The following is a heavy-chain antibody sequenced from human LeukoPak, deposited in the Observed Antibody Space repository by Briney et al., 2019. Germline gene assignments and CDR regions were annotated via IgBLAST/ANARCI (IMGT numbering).Heavy chain of an antibody. CDR3: ARRANDSRRWYFFDY. D-gene: IGHD2-8*01. CDR1: GFTFSSYA. CDR2: ISYDGSNK. Sequence: GGSLRLSCAASGFTFSSYALHWVRQAPGKGLEWVAVISYDGSNKYYADSVKGRFTISRDNFQNTVNLQMNTLRAEDTAVYYCARRANDSRRWYFFDYWGQGTLVTVSS. J-gene: IGHJ4*02. V-gene: IGHV3-30*14.